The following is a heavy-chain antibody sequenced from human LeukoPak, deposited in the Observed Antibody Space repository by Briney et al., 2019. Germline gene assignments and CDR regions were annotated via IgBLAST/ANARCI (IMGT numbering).Heavy chain of an antibody. D-gene: IGHD6-19*01. CDR2: ISWNSGSI. CDR1: EFTFDDYA. CDR3: AKDPYSSGWYNWFDP. Sequence: GGSLRLSCAASEFTFDDYAMHWVRQAPGKGLEWVSGISWNSGSIGYADSVKGRFTISRDNAKNSLYLQMNSLRAEDTALYYCAKDPYSSGWYNWFDPWGQGTLVTVSS. V-gene: IGHV3-9*01. J-gene: IGHJ5*02.